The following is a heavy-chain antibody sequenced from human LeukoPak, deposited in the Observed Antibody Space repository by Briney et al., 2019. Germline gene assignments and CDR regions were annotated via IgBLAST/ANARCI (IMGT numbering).Heavy chain of an antibody. V-gene: IGHV3-53*01. D-gene: IGHD2-15*01. CDR3: ARDLAFDY. CDR2: IYSGGST. CDR1: GLTFNSYA. J-gene: IGHJ4*02. Sequence: GGSLRLSCAVSGLTFNSYAMSWVRQAPGKGLEWVSVIYSGGSTYYADSVKGRFTISRDNSKNTLYLQMNSLRAEDTAVYYCARDLAFDYWGQGTLVTVSS.